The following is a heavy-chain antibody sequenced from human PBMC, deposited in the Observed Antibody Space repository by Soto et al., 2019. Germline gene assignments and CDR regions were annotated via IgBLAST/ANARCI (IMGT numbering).Heavy chain of an antibody. CDR3: ARLRGHSWFDF. V-gene: IGHV6-1*01. CDR1: GDSVSSNSAT. Sequence: PSLTLSLTCAISGDSVSSNSATWDWIRQSPSRGLEWLGRTYYRSRWFNDYAGSVNGRITINPDTSNTQFSLQFTSFCPDDTAVYYCARLRGHSWFDFWGQGTRVTVTS. J-gene: IGHJ5*01. CDR2: TYYRSRWFN.